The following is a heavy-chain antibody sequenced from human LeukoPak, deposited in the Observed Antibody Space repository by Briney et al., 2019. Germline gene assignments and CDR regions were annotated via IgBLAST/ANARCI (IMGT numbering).Heavy chain of an antibody. J-gene: IGHJ4*02. Sequence: GSLRLSCAASGFTFSCYAMSWVRQAPGKGLEWVSGTSDRGDYTYYADSVKGRFTISRDTSKNTLYLQMNSLRAEDTALYFCAKKAQYDGHYPLDYWGQGTLVTVSA. CDR1: GFTFSCYA. CDR3: AKKAQYDGHYPLDY. CDR2: TSDRGDYT. D-gene: IGHD4/OR15-4a*01. V-gene: IGHV3-23*01.